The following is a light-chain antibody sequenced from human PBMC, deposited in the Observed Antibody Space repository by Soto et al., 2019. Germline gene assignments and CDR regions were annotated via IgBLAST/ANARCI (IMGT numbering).Light chain of an antibody. V-gene: IGKV1-5*01. J-gene: IGKJ1*01. CDR2: DDS. CDR1: QSMTGK. Sequence: GARVTITCRASQSMTGKLAWYQRKPGKAPELLIYDDSTLESGVPLRFSGSGFGTEFTLTIDRLQPDDFATYYCQQYYSYPWTFGQGTKVDIK. CDR3: QQYYSYPWT.